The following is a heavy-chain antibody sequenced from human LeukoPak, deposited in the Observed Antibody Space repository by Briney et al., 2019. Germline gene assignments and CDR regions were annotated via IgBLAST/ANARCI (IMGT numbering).Heavy chain of an antibody. J-gene: IGHJ4*02. Sequence: SETLSLTCTVSGGSISSSSYYWGWIRQPPGKGLEWIGSIYYSGSTYYNPSLKSRVTISVDTSKNQFSLKLSSVTAADTAVYYCARRGGSGRSFDFWGQGTLVTVSS. V-gene: IGHV4-39*07. D-gene: IGHD3-10*01. CDR1: GGSISSSSYY. CDR2: IYYSGST. CDR3: ARRGGSGRSFDF.